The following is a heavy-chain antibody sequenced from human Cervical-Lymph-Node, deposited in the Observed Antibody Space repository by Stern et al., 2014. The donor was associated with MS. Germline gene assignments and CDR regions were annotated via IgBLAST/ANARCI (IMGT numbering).Heavy chain of an antibody. CDR2: LFPDDSDT. D-gene: IGHD6-19*01. J-gene: IGHJ4*02. CDR1: GYSFTTFW. Sequence: VQLVESGAEVKKPGESLKISCKGSGYSFTTFWIGWVRQMPGKDLEWMGILFPDDSDTRYSPSFQGQVNISADKSTDTAYLQWSSLKASDTATYYCARPLGSGWTAGWYYWGQGTRVTVSS. CDR3: ARPLGSGWTAGWYY. V-gene: IGHV5-51*03.